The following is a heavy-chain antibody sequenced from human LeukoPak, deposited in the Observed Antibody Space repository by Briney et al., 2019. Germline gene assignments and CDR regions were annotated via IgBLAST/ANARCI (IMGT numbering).Heavy chain of an antibody. V-gene: IGHV3-23*01. D-gene: IGHD3-22*01. Sequence: GGSLRLSCAASGFTFSSYSMNWVRQAPGKGLEWVSAISGSGGSTYYADSVKGRFTISRDNSKNTLYLQMNSLRAEDTAVYYCAKDYYDSSGYYGLFDYWGQGTLVTVSS. J-gene: IGHJ4*02. CDR3: AKDYYDSSGYYGLFDY. CDR1: GFTFSSYS. CDR2: ISGSGGST.